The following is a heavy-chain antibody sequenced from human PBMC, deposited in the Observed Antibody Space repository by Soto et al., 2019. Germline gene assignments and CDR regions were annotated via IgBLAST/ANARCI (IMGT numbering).Heavy chain of an antibody. CDR3: ARDSPSLAYCGGDCYSIDY. D-gene: IGHD2-21*02. CDR1: GYTFTDYY. V-gene: IGHV1-2*02. CDR2: INSNSGGT. J-gene: IGHJ4*02. Sequence: QVQLVQSGAEVKKPGASVKVSCEASGYTFTDYYMHWVRQAPGQGLEWMGGINSNSGGTNYAQKFQGRVTMTRDTSITTVYMELRRLRSDDTAVYYCARDSPSLAYCGGDCYSIDYWGQGTLVTVSS.